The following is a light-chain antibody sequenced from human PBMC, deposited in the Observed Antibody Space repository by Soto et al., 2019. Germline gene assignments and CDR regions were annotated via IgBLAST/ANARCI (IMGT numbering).Light chain of an antibody. V-gene: IGKV1-5*01. Sequence: DIQITQYPSTLSASVGDKVTITCRASQSVSTWLAWYQLKPGKVPKFLMYDVSTLESGVPLRFSGSGSGTEFTLTISSLQPADFATYYCQQYNSYSRTFGQGTKVDVK. CDR3: QQYNSYSRT. CDR1: QSVSTW. CDR2: DVS. J-gene: IGKJ1*01.